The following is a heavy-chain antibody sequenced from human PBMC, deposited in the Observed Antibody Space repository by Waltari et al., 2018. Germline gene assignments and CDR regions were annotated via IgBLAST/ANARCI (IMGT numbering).Heavy chain of an antibody. CDR1: GFTFGDYA. J-gene: IGHJ4*02. Sequence: EVQLVESGGGLVQPGRSLRLSCTASGFTFGDYAMSWFRQAPGKGLEWVGFIRSKAYGGTTEYAASVKGRFTISRDDSKSIAYLQMNSLKTEDTAVYYCTRDWLYCSSTSCYGSDYWGQGTLVTVSS. D-gene: IGHD2-2*01. CDR3: TRDWLYCSSTSCYGSDY. V-gene: IGHV3-49*03. CDR2: IRSKAYGGTT.